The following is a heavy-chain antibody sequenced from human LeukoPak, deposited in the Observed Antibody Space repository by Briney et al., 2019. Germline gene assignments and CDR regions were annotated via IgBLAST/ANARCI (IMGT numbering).Heavy chain of an antibody. J-gene: IGHJ4*02. CDR3: AKGGESSSWLFDY. Sequence: GGSLRLSCAASGFTFSSYAMSWVRQAPGKGLQWVSALSGSGLSTYYADSVKGRFTISRDNSKNTLYLQMNSLRAEDTAVCYCAKGGESSSWLFDYWGQGTLVLVSS. CDR1: GFTFSSYA. CDR2: LSGSGLST. D-gene: IGHD6-13*01. V-gene: IGHV3-23*01.